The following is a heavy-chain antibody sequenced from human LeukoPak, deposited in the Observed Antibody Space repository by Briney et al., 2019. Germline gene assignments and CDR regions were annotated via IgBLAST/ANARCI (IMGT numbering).Heavy chain of an antibody. D-gene: IGHD3-9*01. CDR3: ATYYDILTGYFFDY. J-gene: IGHJ4*02. V-gene: IGHV3-48*03. Sequence: GGSLRLCCAASGFSFSSYEMNWVRQAPGKGLEWVSYISSSGSTIYYADSVKGRFTISRDNAKNSLYLQVNSLRAEDTAVYYCATYYDILTGYFFDYWGQGTLVTVSS. CDR2: ISSSGSTI. CDR1: GFSFSSYE.